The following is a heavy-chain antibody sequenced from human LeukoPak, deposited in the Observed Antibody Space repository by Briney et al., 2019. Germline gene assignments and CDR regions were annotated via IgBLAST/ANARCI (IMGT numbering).Heavy chain of an antibody. CDR1: GGSFSGYY. CDR3: ARGAFRSVYYYAMDV. D-gene: IGHD2/OR15-2a*01. J-gene: IGHJ6*02. CDR2: INHSGST. V-gene: IGHV4-34*01. Sequence: PSETLSLTCAVYGGSFSGYYWSWIRQPPGKGLEWIGEINHSGSTNYNPSLKSRVTISVDTSKNQFSLKLSSVTAADTAVYYCARGAFRSVYYYAMDVWGQGTTVTVSS.